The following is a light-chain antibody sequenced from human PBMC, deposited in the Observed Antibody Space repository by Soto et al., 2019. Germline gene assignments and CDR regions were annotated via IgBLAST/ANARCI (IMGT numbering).Light chain of an antibody. J-gene: IGKJ1*01. CDR1: QSISSW. Sequence: DIQMTQSPSTLSASVGDRVTITCRASQSISSWLAWYQQKPGKAPKLLIYKASSLESGVPSRFSGSGSGTEFTLTISSLQPDDFATYYCQQYTSYWRTFCQGTTVEIK. CDR3: QQYTSYWRT. CDR2: KAS. V-gene: IGKV1-5*03.